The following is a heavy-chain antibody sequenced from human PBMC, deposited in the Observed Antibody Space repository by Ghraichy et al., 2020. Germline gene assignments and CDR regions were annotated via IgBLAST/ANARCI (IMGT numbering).Heavy chain of an antibody. CDR2: ITTTSNTI. V-gene: IGHV3-48*02. Sequence: GGSLRLSCAASGFTFSAYSMAWVRQAPGKGLEWISFITTTSNTIYYAVSVKGRFTISRNNANNSLHLEMNSLRDDDTAVYYCARVRTSYYLDYWGQGTLATVSS. CDR1: GFTFSAYS. J-gene: IGHJ4*02. CDR3: ARVRTSYYLDY. D-gene: IGHD1-7*01.